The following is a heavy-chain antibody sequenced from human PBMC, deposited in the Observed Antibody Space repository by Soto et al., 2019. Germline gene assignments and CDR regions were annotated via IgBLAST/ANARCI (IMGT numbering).Heavy chain of an antibody. CDR3: ARHPLYGFDAFDI. V-gene: IGHV4-39*01. D-gene: IGHD4-17*01. Sequence: QLQLQESGPGLVKPSETLSLTCTVSGGSISSSSYYWGWIRQPPGKGLEWIGSIYYSGSTYYNPSLKSRVTISVDTSKNQFSLKLSSVTAADTAVYYCARHPLYGFDAFDIWGQGTMVTVSS. J-gene: IGHJ3*02. CDR1: GGSISSSSYY. CDR2: IYYSGST.